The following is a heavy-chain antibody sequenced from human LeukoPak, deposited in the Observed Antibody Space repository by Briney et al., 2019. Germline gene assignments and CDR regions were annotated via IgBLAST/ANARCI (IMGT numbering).Heavy chain of an antibody. Sequence: GGSLRISCAASGFNFSSYEMNKMSKAPGKELELVSYISSRGNTIYYADSVKGRFTISRDNAKNLLDLQMDSLRAEDTAVYYCARDSLDYDFWSGRYNWFDPWGQGTLVTVSS. J-gene: IGHJ5*02. V-gene: IGHV3-48*03. CDR2: ISSRGNTI. CDR3: ARDSLDYDFWSGRYNWFDP. CDR1: GFNFSSYE. D-gene: IGHD3-3*01.